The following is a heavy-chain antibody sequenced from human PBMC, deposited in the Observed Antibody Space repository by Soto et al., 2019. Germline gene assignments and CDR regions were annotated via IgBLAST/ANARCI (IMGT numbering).Heavy chain of an antibody. Sequence: ASVKVSCKASGYTFTGYYMHWVRQAPGQGLEWMGWINPNSGGTNYAQKFQGWVTMTRDTSISTAYMELSRLRSDDTAVYYCARGVVAATPPDAFDIWGQGTMVTVSS. CDR2: INPNSGGT. CDR3: ARGVVAATPPDAFDI. V-gene: IGHV1-2*04. CDR1: GYTFTGYY. D-gene: IGHD2-15*01. J-gene: IGHJ3*02.